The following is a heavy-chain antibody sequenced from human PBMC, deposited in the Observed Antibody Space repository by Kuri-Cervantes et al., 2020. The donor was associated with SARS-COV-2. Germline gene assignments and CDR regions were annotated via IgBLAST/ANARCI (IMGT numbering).Heavy chain of an antibody. Sequence: GSLRLSCTVSGGSITSNHNWGWIRQPPGKGLEWIGTISYSGHTYYNPSLKSRVAMFIDTSKNQFSLKLYSLTAADTSVYYCARHMYKSNPGDAFDISGRGTLVTVSS. CDR3: ARHMYKSNPGDAFDI. D-gene: IGHD1-20*01. CDR2: ISYSGHT. CDR1: GGSITSNHN. V-gene: IGHV4-39*01. J-gene: IGHJ3*02.